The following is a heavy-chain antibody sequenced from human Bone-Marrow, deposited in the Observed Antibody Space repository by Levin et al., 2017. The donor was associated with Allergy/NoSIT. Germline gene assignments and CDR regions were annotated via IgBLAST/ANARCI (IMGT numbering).Heavy chain of an antibody. D-gene: IGHD5-18*01. J-gene: IGHJ4*02. Sequence: SETLTLTCTVSGGSIRSGGYYWSWIRQHPGKGLEWIGYIYDSGSTSYNPSLESRVAISVDTSKNQFYLKLTSLTAADTAVYYCARIPDTTSEFDYWGQGTLVTVSS. CDR3: ARIPDTTSEFDY. CDR1: GGSIRSGGYY. V-gene: IGHV4-31*03. CDR2: IYDSGST.